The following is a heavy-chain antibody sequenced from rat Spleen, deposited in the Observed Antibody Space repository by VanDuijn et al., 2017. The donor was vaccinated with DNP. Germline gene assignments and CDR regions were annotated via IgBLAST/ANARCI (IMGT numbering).Heavy chain of an antibody. CDR1: GFTFSDYY. CDR2: IGSPAYAP. V-gene: IGHV5-27*01. J-gene: IGHJ3*01. Sequence: EVQLVESGGGLVQPGRSLKLSCAASGFTFSDYYMAWVRQAPTKGLEWVAYIGSPAYAPYYADSVKGRFTISRDNAKSTLYLQMNSLRSEDTATYYCATLTTEGIVRIPWFAYWGQGTLVTVSS. CDR3: ATLTTEGIVRIPWFAY. D-gene: IGHD1-11*01.